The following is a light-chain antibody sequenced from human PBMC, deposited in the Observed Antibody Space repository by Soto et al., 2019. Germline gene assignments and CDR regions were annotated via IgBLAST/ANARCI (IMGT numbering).Light chain of an antibody. CDR2: KAS. CDR3: QKYNSAPLT. V-gene: IGKV1-27*01. Sequence: DIQMSQSPSTLSGSVGERVTMTCRASQTIGSLLAWYQQKPGKAPKLLIYKASTLQAGVPSRFSGSGSGTDFTLTISSLQPEDVAAYYCQKYNSAPLTFGGGTKVDIK. J-gene: IGKJ4*01. CDR1: QTIGSL.